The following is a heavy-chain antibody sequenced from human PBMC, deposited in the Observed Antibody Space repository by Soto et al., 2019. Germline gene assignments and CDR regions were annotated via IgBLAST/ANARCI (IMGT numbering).Heavy chain of an antibody. J-gene: IGHJ4*02. CDR3: ARGGAYNGGWFS. V-gene: IGHV3-74*01. CDR1: GFTFSGYW. Sequence: EVQLVESGGGLVQPGGSLRLSCAASGFTFSGYWMHWVRQSPGKGLVWVSRLNSDGSITSYADSVKGRFTISRDNAKNTLSLQMNSLRAEDTAVYFCARGGAYNGGWFSWGPGTLVTVSS. D-gene: IGHD6-19*01. CDR2: LNSDGSIT.